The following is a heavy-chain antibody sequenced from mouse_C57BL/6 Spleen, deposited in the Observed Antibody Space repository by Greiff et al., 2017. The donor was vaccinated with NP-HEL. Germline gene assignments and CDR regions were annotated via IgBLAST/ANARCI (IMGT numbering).Heavy chain of an antibody. CDR2: IDPETGGT. Sequence: QVHVKQSGAELVRPGASVTLSCKASGYTFTDYEMHWVKQTPVHGLEWIGAIDPETGGTAYNQKFKGKAILTADKSSSTAYMELRSLTSEDSAVYYCTRREGWFAYWGQGTLVTVSA. J-gene: IGHJ3*01. V-gene: IGHV1-15*01. CDR3: TRREGWFAY. CDR1: GYTFTDYE.